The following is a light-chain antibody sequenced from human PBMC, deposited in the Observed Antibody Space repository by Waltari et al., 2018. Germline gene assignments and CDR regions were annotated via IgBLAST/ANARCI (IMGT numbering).Light chain of an antibody. J-gene: IGKJ2*03. Sequence: EIVMTQSPATLSVSPGERVTLTCRASQSVRSNLAWYQQKPGQGPRLLIHDGSTRATGIPARFSGSGSGTDFTLTISSLQSEDFAIYYCHQSDDWHPYSFGQGTKLEIK. CDR1: QSVRSN. CDR3: HQSDDWHPYS. CDR2: DGS. V-gene: IGKV3-15*01.